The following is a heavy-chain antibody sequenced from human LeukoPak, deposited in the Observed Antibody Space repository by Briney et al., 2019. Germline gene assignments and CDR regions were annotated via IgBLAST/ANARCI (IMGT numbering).Heavy chain of an antibody. CDR2: ISGSGDST. CDR1: GFTFSSYA. V-gene: IGHV3-23*01. Sequence: GGSLRLSCAASGFTFSSYAMSWVRQAPGKGLEWVSAISGSGDSTYYADSVKGRFTISRDNSKNTLYLQMNSLGAEDTAVYYCARDTSGYTFDDWGQGTLVTVSS. D-gene: IGHD5-18*01. CDR3: ARDTSGYTFDD. J-gene: IGHJ4*02.